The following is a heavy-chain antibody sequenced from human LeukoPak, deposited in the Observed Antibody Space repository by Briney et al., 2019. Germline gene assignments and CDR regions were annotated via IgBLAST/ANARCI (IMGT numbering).Heavy chain of an antibody. CDR3: ETWEVTRDDDVFDI. V-gene: IGHV3-30*02. CDR1: GFTFSSYG. D-gene: IGHD1-26*01. CDR2: IRYDGSNK. Sequence: GGSLRLSCAASGFTFSSYGMHWVRQAPGKGLEWVAFIRYDGSNKYYADSVKGRFTISRDNSKNTLYLQMNSLRPEDTAVYYCETWEVTRDDDVFDIWGQGTMVTVSS. J-gene: IGHJ3*02.